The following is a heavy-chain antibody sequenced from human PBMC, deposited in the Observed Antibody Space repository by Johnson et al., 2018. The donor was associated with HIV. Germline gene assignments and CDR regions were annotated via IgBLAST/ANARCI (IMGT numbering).Heavy chain of an antibody. CDR1: GFTFDDYA. J-gene: IGHJ3*02. CDR3: AQGDSGTYSDDAFDS. V-gene: IGHV3-9*01. Sequence: VQLVESGGGVVQPGRSLRLSCAASGFTFDDYAMHWVRQAPGKGLEWVSGISWNSGSIGYADSVKGRFTISRDNAKNSLYLQMNRLRAEDTALYYGAQGDSGTYSDDAFDSWCQGTMVTVSS. D-gene: IGHD1-26*01. CDR2: ISWNSGSI.